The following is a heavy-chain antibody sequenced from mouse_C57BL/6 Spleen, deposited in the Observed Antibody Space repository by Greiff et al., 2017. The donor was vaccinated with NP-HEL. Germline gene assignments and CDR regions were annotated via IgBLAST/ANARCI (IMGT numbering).Heavy chain of an antibody. V-gene: IGHV1-64*01. Sequence: QVQLQQPGAELVKPGASVKLSCKASGYTFTSYWMPWVKQRPGQGLEWIGMIHPNSGSTNYNEKFKSKATLTVDKSSSTAYMQLSSLASEDSAVYYCARGRDYDSWFAYWGQGTLVTVSA. CDR3: ARGRDYDSWFAY. CDR2: IHPNSGST. J-gene: IGHJ3*01. CDR1: GYTFTSYW. D-gene: IGHD2-4*01.